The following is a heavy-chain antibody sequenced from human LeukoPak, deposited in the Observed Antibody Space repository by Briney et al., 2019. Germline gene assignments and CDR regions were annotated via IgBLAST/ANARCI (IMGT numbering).Heavy chain of an antibody. J-gene: IGHJ4*02. V-gene: IGHV3-48*04. Sequence: GGSLRLSCAASGFTFDRYAMSWVRQAPGKGLEWVAYIDSRSSTIYYADSMKGRFTISRDNAKNSLYLQMNSLRVGDTAIYYCAREEYQVLLDWGQGILVTVAS. D-gene: IGHD2-15*01. CDR3: AREEYQVLLD. CDR1: GFTFDRYA. CDR2: IDSRSSTI.